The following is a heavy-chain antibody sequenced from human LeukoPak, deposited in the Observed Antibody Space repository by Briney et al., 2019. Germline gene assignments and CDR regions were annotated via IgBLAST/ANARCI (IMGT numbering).Heavy chain of an antibody. CDR1: GYTFTSYA. V-gene: IGHV7-4-1*02. D-gene: IGHD1-7*01. CDR3: ARRGGTDLSSYYYYGMDV. Sequence: GASVKVSCKASGYTFTSYAMNWMRQAPGQGLEWMGWINTNTGNPTYAQGFTGRFVFSLDTSVSTAYLQISSLKAEDTAVYYCARRGGTDLSSYYYYGMDVWGQGTTVTVSS. J-gene: IGHJ6*02. CDR2: INTNTGNP.